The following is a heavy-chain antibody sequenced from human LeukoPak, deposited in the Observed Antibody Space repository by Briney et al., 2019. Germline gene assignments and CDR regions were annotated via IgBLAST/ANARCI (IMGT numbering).Heavy chain of an antibody. J-gene: IGHJ4*02. CDR1: GGSISIYY. CDR3: ARFSSIAAAFDY. V-gene: IGHV4-4*07. Sequence: SETLSLTCTVSGGSISIYYWSWIRQPAGKGLEWIGRIYTSGSTNYNPSLKSRVTMSADTSKNQFSLKLSSVTAADTAVYYCARFSSIAAAFDYWGQGTLVTVSS. D-gene: IGHD6-13*01. CDR2: IYTSGST.